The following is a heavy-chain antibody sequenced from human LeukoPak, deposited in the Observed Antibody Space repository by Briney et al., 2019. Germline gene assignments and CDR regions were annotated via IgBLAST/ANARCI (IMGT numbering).Heavy chain of an antibody. CDR1: GGSFSGYY. J-gene: IGHJ6*03. Sequence: SETLSLTCAVYGGSFSGYYWSWLRQPPGKGLEWIGEINHSGSTNYNPSLKSRVTISVDTSEYQFSLKLSSVTAADTAVYYCARVVTIFGVVPDYYYYYYMDVWGKGTTVTVSS. CDR3: ARVVTIFGVVPDYYYYYYMDV. V-gene: IGHV4-34*01. CDR2: INHSGST. D-gene: IGHD3-3*01.